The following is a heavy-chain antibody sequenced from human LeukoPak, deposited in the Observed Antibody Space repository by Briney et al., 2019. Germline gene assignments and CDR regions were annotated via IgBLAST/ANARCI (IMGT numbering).Heavy chain of an antibody. CDR1: GGSISSSSYY. J-gene: IGHJ4*02. D-gene: IGHD6-13*01. Sequence: SETLSLTCTVSGGSISSSSYYWGWIRQPPGKGLEWIGSIYYSGSTYYNPSLKSRVTIPVDTSKNQFSLKLSSVTAADTAVYYCARLDIAAADYWGQGTLVTVSS. V-gene: IGHV4-39*01. CDR2: IYYSGST. CDR3: ARLDIAAADY.